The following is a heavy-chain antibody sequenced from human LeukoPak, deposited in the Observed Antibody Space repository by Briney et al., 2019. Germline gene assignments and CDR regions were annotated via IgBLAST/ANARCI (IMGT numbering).Heavy chain of an antibody. CDR3: ARDLGSPTRWLVRYYMDV. CDR1: GYTFTGYY. D-gene: IGHD6-19*01. Sequence: VASVKVSCKASGYTFTGYYMHWVRQAPGQGLEWMGWINPNSGGTNYAQKFQGRVTMTRDTSISTAYMELSSLRSDDTAVYFCARDLGSPTRWLVRYYMDVWGKGTSVTISS. CDR2: INPNSGGT. V-gene: IGHV1-2*02. J-gene: IGHJ6*03.